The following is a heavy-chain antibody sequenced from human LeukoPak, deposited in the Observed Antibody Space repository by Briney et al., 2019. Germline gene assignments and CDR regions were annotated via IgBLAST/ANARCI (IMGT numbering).Heavy chain of an antibody. CDR2: IYSGGST. Sequence: GGSLRLSCAASGFTVTRNYMSWVRQAPGKGLEWVSVIYSGGSTYYADSVKGRFTISRDNSKNTLYLQMDSLRAEDTAVYYCARDFPGIAVAGTRPLDYWGQGTLVTVSS. D-gene: IGHD6-19*01. V-gene: IGHV3-53*01. CDR3: ARDFPGIAVAGTRPLDY. CDR1: GFTVTRNY. J-gene: IGHJ4*02.